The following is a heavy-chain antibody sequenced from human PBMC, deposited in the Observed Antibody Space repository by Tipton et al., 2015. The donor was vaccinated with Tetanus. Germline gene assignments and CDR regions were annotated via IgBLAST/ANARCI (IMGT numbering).Heavy chain of an antibody. CDR1: GYTFTSYG. V-gene: IGHV1-18*01. J-gene: IGHJ4*02. D-gene: IGHD6-19*01. CDR3: ARVPTNPLAVDRPTDN. CDR2: ISAYNGNT. Sequence: QLVQSGAEVKKPGASVKVSCKASGYTFTSYGISWVRQAPGQGLEWMGWISAYNGNTNYAQKLQGRVTLTTDTPTSTAYMELRSLRPDDTAVYYCARVPTNPLAVDRPTDNWGQGTLVTVSS.